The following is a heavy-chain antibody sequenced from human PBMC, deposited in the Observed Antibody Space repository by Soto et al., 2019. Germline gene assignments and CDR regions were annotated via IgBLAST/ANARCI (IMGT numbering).Heavy chain of an antibody. D-gene: IGHD3-16*02. J-gene: IGHJ5*02. Sequence: AHLVESGGDEVQHGRSLRLSCASSGFTFSTYAMHCVRDAPGKWLQWVAIIAYDGSNIQYADSVRGRFTISRDNSKNCLYLAMNSLRSQDTAVYYCERGEFIGLDPIDWFDPWGQGTLVTVSP. CDR2: IAYDGSNI. V-gene: IGHV3-30-3*01. CDR3: ERGEFIGLDPIDWFDP. CDR1: GFTFSTYA.